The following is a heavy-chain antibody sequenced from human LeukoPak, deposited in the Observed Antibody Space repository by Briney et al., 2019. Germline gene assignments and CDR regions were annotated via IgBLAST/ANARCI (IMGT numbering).Heavy chain of an antibody. J-gene: IGHJ6*04. CDR1: GFTVSSYA. V-gene: IGHV3-23*01. CDR2: ISGSGGST. D-gene: IGHD3-22*01. CDR3: AKDAVGSSGTKYYYYGMDV. Sequence: GGTLRLSCAASGFTVSSYAMSWVRQAPGKGLEWVSAISGSGGSTYYADSVKGRFTISRDNSKNTLYLQMNSLRAEDTAVYYCAKDAVGSSGTKYYYYGMDVWGKGTTVTVSS.